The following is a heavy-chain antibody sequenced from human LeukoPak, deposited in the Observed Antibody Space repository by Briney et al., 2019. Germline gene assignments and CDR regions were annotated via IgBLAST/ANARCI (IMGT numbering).Heavy chain of an antibody. Sequence: PGGSLRLSCAASGFTFSSHSMDWVRQAPGKGLEWVSSISSSSSNIYYADSVKGRFTISRDNSKNTLYLQMNSLRADDTAVYYCAKERYGDYAFDYWGQGTLVTVSS. J-gene: IGHJ4*02. CDR3: AKERYGDYAFDY. D-gene: IGHD4-17*01. CDR1: GFTFSSHS. V-gene: IGHV3-48*01. CDR2: ISSSSSNI.